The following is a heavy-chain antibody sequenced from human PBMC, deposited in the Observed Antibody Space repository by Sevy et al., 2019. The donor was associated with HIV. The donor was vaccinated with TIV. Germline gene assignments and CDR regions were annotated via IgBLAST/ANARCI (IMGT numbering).Heavy chain of an antibody. Sequence: GGSLRLSCAASGFTFRNYAMSWVRQAPGKGLEWVSALSGTGRSTYYADSVKGRFTISRDNSKNTLYLQMNSLRVEDTAVYYCAMDFVIVEVGAGIRLSYWGQGTLVIVSS. CDR1: GFTFRNYA. D-gene: IGHD2-2*01. V-gene: IGHV3-23*01. J-gene: IGHJ4*02. CDR3: AMDFVIVEVGAGIRLSY. CDR2: LSGTGRST.